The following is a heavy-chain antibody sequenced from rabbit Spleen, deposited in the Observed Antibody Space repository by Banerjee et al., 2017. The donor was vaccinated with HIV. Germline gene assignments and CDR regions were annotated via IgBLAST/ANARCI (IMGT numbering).Heavy chain of an antibody. V-gene: IGHV1S45*01. Sequence: QEQLEESGGDLVKPGASLTLTCTASGFSFSSNDYMCWVRQAPGKGLEWISCIAGSSSGFTYSATWAKGRFTISKTSSTTVTLQMTRLTAADTATYFCARGSAAMTMVITGYYLNLWGPGTLVTVS. CDR1: GFSFSSNDY. CDR2: IAGSSSGFT. J-gene: IGHJ4*01. D-gene: IGHD2-1*01. CDR3: ARGSAAMTMVITGYYLNL.